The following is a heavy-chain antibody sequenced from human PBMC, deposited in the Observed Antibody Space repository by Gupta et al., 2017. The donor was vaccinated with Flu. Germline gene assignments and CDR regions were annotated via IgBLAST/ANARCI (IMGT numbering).Heavy chain of an antibody. CDR2: ISASSGGT. J-gene: IGHJ3*02. D-gene: IGHD2-15*01. CDR3: ARATGYCNDGGCYRYAFDI. V-gene: IGHV3-23*01. Sequence: EVQLLESGGGLIQPGGSLRLSCAASGFTFSNYAMNWVRQAPGKGLEWVSTISASSGGTYNADSVEGRFTVSRDNSKNTLYLQMSSLRAEDTAVYYCARATGYCNDGGCYRYAFDIWGQGTLVTVSS. CDR1: GFTFSNYA.